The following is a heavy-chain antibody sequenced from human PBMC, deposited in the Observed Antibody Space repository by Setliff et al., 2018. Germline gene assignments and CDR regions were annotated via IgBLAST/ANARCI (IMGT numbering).Heavy chain of an antibody. CDR1: GFTFSSYW. D-gene: IGHD2-21*01. CDR2: INWDGRTT. V-gene: IGHV3-74*01. J-gene: IGHJ3*01. Sequence: PGGSLRLSCAASGFTFSSYWMHWVRQAPGKGLVCVSRINWDGRTTGHTDSVKGRFTISRDNAKNSLYLEMNSLRAKDTALYHCVLFGDSHTFDVWGQGTMVTVSS. CDR3: VLFGDSHTFDV.